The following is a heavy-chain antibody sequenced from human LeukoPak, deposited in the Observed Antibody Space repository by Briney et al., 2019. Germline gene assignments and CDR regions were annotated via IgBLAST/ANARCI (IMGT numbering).Heavy chain of an antibody. Sequence: GSLRLSCAASGFTLSSYAMSWIRQPPGKGLEWIGYIYYSGSTDYNPSLKSRATISVDTSKDQFSLKLNSVTAADTAVYYCARHSSRTYGPDYWGQGTLVTVSS. V-gene: IGHV4-59*08. CDR1: GFTLSSYA. J-gene: IGHJ4*02. CDR3: ARHSSRTYGPDY. CDR2: IYYSGST. D-gene: IGHD3-10*01.